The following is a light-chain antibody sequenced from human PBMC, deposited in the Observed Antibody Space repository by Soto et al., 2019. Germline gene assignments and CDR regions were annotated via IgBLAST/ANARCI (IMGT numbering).Light chain of an antibody. V-gene: IGLV2-11*01. CDR1: SGDVGGYNY. J-gene: IGLJ3*02. CDR2: DVS. Sequence: QSALTQPRSVSGSPGRSVTISCTGTSGDVGGYNYVSWYQQHPGKAPKLMIYDVSKRPSGVPDRFSGSKSGNTASLTISGLQAEDEADYYCCSYAGSYSWVFGGGTKLTVL. CDR3: CSYAGSYSWV.